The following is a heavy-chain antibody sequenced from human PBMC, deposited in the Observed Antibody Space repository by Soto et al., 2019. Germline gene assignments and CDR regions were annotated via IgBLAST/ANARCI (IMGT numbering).Heavy chain of an antibody. V-gene: IGHV1-8*01. J-gene: IGHJ4*02. CDR2: MNPNSGNT. Sequence: GASVKVSCKASGYTFTSYDINWVRQATGQGLEWMGWMNPNSGNTGYAQKFQGRVTMTRNTSISTAYMELSSLRSEDTAVYYCARSGAAHYDFWSGYSIDYWGQGTLVTVSS. CDR1: GYTFTSYD. CDR3: ARSGAAHYDFWSGYSIDY. D-gene: IGHD3-3*01.